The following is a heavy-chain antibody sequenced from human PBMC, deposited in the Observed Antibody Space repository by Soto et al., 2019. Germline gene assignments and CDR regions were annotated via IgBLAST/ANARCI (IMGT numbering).Heavy chain of an antibody. V-gene: IGHV3-23*01. CDR2: LSGSGGHT. Sequence: EVQLLESGGGLVQPGGSLSLSCAASGFTFSSYAMTWVRQAPGKGLEWVSALSGSGGHTYYADSMKGRITISRDNSKNTLYLQMNSLRADDTAVYYCAKGRSTVGARTYYYYGMDVWGQGTTVTVSS. CDR3: AKGRSTVGARTYYYYGMDV. CDR1: GFTFSSYA. J-gene: IGHJ6*02. D-gene: IGHD1-26*01.